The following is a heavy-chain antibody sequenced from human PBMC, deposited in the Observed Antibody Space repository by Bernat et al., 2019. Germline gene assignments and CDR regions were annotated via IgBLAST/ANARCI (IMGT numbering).Heavy chain of an antibody. V-gene: IGHV1-69*06. D-gene: IGHD3-16*02. J-gene: IGHJ6*02. Sequence: QVQLVQSGAEVKKPGSSVKVSCKASGGTFSSYAISWVRQAPGQGLEWMGGIIPIFGTANYAQKFQGRVTITADKSTSTAYMELSSLRSEDTAVYYCASGVITFGGVIVDDYYYYGMDAWGQGTTVTVSS. CDR2: IIPIFGTA. CDR1: GGTFSSYA. CDR3: ASGVITFGGVIVDDYYYYGMDA.